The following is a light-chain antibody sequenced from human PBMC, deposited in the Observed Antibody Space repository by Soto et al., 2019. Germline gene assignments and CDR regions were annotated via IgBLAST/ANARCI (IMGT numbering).Light chain of an antibody. CDR1: NIGSKS. CDR2: YDS. V-gene: IGLV3-21*04. Sequence: SSELTQPPSVSVAPGKTARITCGGNNIGSKSVHWYQQKPGQAPVLVIYYDSDRPSGIPERFSGSNSGNTATLTISRVEAGDEADYYCQVWDSSSDHPGDVFGTGTKVTVL. CDR3: QVWDSSSDHPGDV. J-gene: IGLJ1*01.